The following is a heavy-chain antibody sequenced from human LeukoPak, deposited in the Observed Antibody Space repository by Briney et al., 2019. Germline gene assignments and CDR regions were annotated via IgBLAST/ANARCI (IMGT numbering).Heavy chain of an antibody. CDR2: ISGSSSTI. V-gene: IGHV3-48*02. J-gene: IGHJ3*02. CDR3: ARSDSYYDFWSGYSSDAFDI. Sequence: GGSLRLSCAASGFTFSSYSMNWVRQAPGKGLEWVSYISGSSSTIYYADSVKGRFTISRDNAKNSLYLQMNSLRDEDTAVYYCARSDSYYDFWSGYSSDAFDIWGQGTMVTVSS. CDR1: GFTFSSYS. D-gene: IGHD3-3*01.